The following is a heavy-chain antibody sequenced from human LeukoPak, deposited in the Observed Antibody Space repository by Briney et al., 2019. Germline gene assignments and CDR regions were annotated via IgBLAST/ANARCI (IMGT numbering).Heavy chain of an antibody. CDR3: ARGGEYSRSSSTY. CDR2: INPNSGGT. CDR1: GYTFTGYY. V-gene: IGHV1-2*02. J-gene: IGHJ4*02. Sequence: ASVKVSCKASGYTFTGYYMHWVRQAPGQGLEWMGWINPNSGGTSYAQKFQGRVTVTRDTSISTAYMELSTLRSDDTAVYYCARGGEYSRSSSTYWGQGTLVTVSS. D-gene: IGHD6-6*01.